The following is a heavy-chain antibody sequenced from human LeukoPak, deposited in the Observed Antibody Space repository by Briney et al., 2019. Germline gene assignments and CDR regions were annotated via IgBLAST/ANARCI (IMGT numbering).Heavy chain of an antibody. CDR1: GYTFTSIGSY. J-gene: IGHJ4*02. Sequence: ASVKVSCKTSGYTFTSIGSYLYWVRQAPGQGLEWVGWIHPNSGNTKSAQNFQGRVTMTRDTTISTAYMELSSLISDDTAVYYCARDGPSVMVEFDYWGQGTLVTVSS. D-gene: IGHD5-18*01. CDR2: IHPNSGNT. V-gene: IGHV1-2*02. CDR3: ARDGPSVMVEFDY.